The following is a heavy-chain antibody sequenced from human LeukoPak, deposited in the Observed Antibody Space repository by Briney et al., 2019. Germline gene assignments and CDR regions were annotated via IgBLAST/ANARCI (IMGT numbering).Heavy chain of an antibody. V-gene: IGHV3-23*01. CDR1: GLTFSSYA. CDR2: ISGSGGST. J-gene: IGHJ3*02. CDR3: AKASLEELGGAFDI. Sequence: GGSLRLSCAASGLTFSSYAMSWVRQAPGKGLEWVSAISGSGGSTYYADSVKGRFTICRDNSKNTLYLQMNSLRAEDMALYYCAKASLEELGGAFDIWGQGTMVTVSS. D-gene: IGHD1/OR15-1a*01.